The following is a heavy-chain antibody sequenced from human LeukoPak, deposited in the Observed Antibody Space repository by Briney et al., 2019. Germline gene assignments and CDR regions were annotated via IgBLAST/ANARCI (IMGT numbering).Heavy chain of an antibody. D-gene: IGHD2-2*01. Sequence: GGSLRLSCAASGFTFSSYGMHWVRQAPGKGLEWVAFIRYDGSNKYYADSVKGRFTISRDNAKNSLYLQMNSLRAEDTAVYYCASGGIVVVPAAMPNWFDPWGQGTLVTVSS. CDR1: GFTFSSYG. CDR2: IRYDGSNK. J-gene: IGHJ5*02. CDR3: ASGGIVVVPAAMPNWFDP. V-gene: IGHV3-30*02.